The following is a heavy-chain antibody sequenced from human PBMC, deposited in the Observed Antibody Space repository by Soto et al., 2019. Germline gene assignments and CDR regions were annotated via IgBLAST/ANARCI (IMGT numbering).Heavy chain of an antibody. Sequence: EVQLVESGGGLVKPGGSLRLSCAAYGFTFSSYSMNWVRQAPGKGLEWVSSISSSSSYIYYADSVKGRFTISRDNAKNSLYLQMNSLRAEDTAVYYCARDVYSSSRYFDYWGQGTLDTVSS. CDR2: ISSSSSYI. CDR3: ARDVYSSSRYFDY. J-gene: IGHJ4*02. D-gene: IGHD6-6*01. CDR1: GFTFSSYS. V-gene: IGHV3-21*01.